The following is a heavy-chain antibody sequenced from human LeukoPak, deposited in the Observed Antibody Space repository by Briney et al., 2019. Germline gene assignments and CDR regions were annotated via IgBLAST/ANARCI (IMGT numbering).Heavy chain of an antibody. CDR2: INWNGGST. CDR3: AKEDREVNWGSVDY. J-gene: IGHJ4*02. V-gene: IGHV3-20*04. CDR1: GFTFDDYG. Sequence: GGSLRLSCAASGFTFDDYGMSWVRQAPGKGLEWVSGINWNGGSTGYADSVKGRFTISRDNAKNSLYLQMNSLRAEDTAVYYCAKEDREVNWGSVDYWGQGTLVTVSS. D-gene: IGHD7-27*01.